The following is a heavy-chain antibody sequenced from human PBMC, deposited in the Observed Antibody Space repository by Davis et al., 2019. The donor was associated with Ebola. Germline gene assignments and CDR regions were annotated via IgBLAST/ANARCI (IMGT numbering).Heavy chain of an antibody. CDR1: GFTVSSNY. D-gene: IGHD6-6*01. Sequence: GESLKISCAASGFTVSSNYISWVRQAPGKGLEWVSVIYSGGSTYYADSVKGRFTISRDNSKNTLYLQMNSLRAEDTAVYYCARDTIEYSSSSLSYYYALDVWGKGTTVTVSS. CDR3: ARDTIEYSSSSLSYYYALDV. CDR2: IYSGGST. J-gene: IGHJ6*04. V-gene: IGHV3-53*01.